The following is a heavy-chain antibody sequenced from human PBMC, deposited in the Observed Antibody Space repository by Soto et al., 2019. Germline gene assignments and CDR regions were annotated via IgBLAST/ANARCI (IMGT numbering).Heavy chain of an antibody. Sequence: ASVKVSCKGSGYTFTRYGISWGRQAPGQGLEWMGWISAYNGNTNYAQKLQGRVTMTTDTSTSTAYMELRSLRSDDTAVYYCASHPTTAKYCSSTSCYAGNYYFDYWGQGTLVTVSS. CDR3: ASHPTTAKYCSSTSCYAGNYYFDY. D-gene: IGHD2-2*01. J-gene: IGHJ4*02. CDR2: ISAYNGNT. V-gene: IGHV1-18*01. CDR1: GYTFTRYG.